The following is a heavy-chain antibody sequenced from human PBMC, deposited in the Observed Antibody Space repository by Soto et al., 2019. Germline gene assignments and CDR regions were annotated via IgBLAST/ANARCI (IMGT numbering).Heavy chain of an antibody. J-gene: IGHJ5*02. CDR3: AKDPSYYDFWSGPGGWFGP. Sequence: GGSLRLSCAASGFTFSSFAMSWVRQTPGKGLEWVSSISGSGERTYYADSVKGRFTISRDSSENTLYLQLNSLRVEDTALYYCAKDPSYYDFWSGPGGWFGPWGQGTLVTVSS. V-gene: IGHV3-23*01. CDR1: GFTFSSFA. D-gene: IGHD3-3*01. CDR2: ISGSGERT.